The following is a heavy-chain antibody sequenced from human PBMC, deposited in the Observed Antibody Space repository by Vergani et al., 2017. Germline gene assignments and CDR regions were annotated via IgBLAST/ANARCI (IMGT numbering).Heavy chain of an antibody. CDR3: VRARRTCTYDHCPRYYYDL. V-gene: IGHV1-8*03. CDR2: MNPCSGNT. Sequence: QVQLVQSGAEVKKPGASVKVSCKASGYTFTSDDINWVRQATGQGLEWMGWMNPCSGNTGYAQNLQGRLTITRDTSVNTAYMELCSLTSEEMAVYYCVRARRTCTYDHCPRYYYDLWGQGTLVTVSS. J-gene: IGHJ4*02. CDR1: GYTFTSDD. D-gene: IGHD2-8*01.